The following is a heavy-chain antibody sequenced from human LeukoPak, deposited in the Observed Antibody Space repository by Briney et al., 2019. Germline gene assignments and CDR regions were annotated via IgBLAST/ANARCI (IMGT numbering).Heavy chain of an antibody. D-gene: IGHD6-25*01. CDR2: INHSGST. CDR3: ARGRQRLDLNWFDP. J-gene: IGHJ5*02. Sequence: SETLSLTCAVYGGSFSGYYWSWIRQPPGKGLEWIGEINHSGSTNYNPSLKSRVTISVDTSKNQFSLKLSSVTAADTAMYYCARGRQRLDLNWFDPWGQGTLVTVSS. CDR1: GGSFSGYY. V-gene: IGHV4-34*01.